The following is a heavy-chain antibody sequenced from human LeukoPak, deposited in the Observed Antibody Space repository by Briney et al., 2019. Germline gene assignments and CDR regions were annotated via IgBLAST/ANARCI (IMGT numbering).Heavy chain of an antibody. Sequence: GGSVRLSCAASGFTLSSYAMHWVRQGRGKGVEGVAIISSEGSQKFYADSVKGRFTISRDNSKNTLYLQMDSLRAEDPAVYYCAKEMGPPAHGDYWGQGTLVTVSS. CDR1: GFTLSSYA. V-gene: IGHV3-30-3*01. CDR3: AKEMGPPAHGDY. D-gene: IGHD2-8*01. J-gene: IGHJ4*02. CDR2: ISSEGSQK.